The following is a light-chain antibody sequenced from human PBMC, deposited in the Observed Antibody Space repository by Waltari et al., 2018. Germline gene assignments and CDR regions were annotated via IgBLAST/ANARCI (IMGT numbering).Light chain of an antibody. CDR3: CAYAGSAI. V-gene: IGLV2-11*01. CDR1: SSAVGRYNY. J-gene: IGLJ2*01. Sequence: QSALTQPRSVSGSPGQSVTISCTGTSSAVGRYNYVCWFQQHPGKAPRLMIYDVNKRPSGVPDRFSGSKSGNTASLTISGLQAEDEADYYCCAYAGSAIFGGGTELTVL. CDR2: DVN.